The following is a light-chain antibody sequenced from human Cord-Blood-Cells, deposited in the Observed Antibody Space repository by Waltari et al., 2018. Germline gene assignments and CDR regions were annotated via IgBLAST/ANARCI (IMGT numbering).Light chain of an antibody. CDR3: AAWDDSLNGLWV. Sequence: QSVLTQPPSASGTPGQRVTISCSGSSSNIGSNTVTWYQQRPGTAPKLLIYSNNQRPSGVPDRFSGSKSGTSASLAISGLQSEDEADYYCAAWDDSLNGLWVFGGGTKLTVL. CDR2: SNN. CDR1: SSNIGSNT. J-gene: IGLJ3*02. V-gene: IGLV1-44*01.